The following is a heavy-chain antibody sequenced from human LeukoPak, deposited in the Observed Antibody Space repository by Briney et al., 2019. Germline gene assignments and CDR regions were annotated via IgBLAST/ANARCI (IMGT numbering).Heavy chain of an antibody. CDR3: ARGGNIGYDYNAFDI. CDR2: ISSGSSNI. D-gene: IGHD3-22*01. V-gene: IGHV3-48*02. J-gene: IGHJ3*02. CDR1: GFTFTSYS. Sequence: PGGSLRLSCAASGFTFTSYSMSWVRQAPGKGLEWVSYISSGSSNIYYADSVKGRFTISRDNAKNSLYLQMNSLRDEDTAVYYCARGGNIGYDYNAFDIWGQGAMVTVSS.